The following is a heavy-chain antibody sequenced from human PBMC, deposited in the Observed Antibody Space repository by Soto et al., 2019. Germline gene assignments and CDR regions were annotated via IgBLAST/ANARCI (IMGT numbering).Heavy chain of an antibody. V-gene: IGHV1-18*04. CDR1: GYTFTDYG. D-gene: IGHD1-26*01. J-gene: IGHJ5*02. Sequence: QVHLVQSGTEMKKPGASVKVSCKASGYTFTDYGISWVRQAPGQGLEWMGWISGNNGATNYAQKFQGRVTMTLDTSTSTAYMELRSLRSDDTAVYYGARDQKYFRWSGNWFGPCGPGTLVSVSS. CDR3: ARDQKYFRWSGNWFGP. CDR2: ISGNNGAT.